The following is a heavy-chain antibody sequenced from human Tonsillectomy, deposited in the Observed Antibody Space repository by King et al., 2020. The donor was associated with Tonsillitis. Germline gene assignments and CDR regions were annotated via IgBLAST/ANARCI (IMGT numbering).Heavy chain of an antibody. D-gene: IGHD2-2*02. Sequence: VQLVESGAEVKKPGASVNVSCKASGYTFTSYAISWVRQAPGQGLEWMGWISAYNGNTNYAQKFQGRVTMTTDTSTATAYMELRSLRSDDTAVFYCARDPLYNWEDGWACDSWGQGTLVTVSS. CDR3: ARDPLYNWEDGWACDS. CDR2: ISAYNGNT. V-gene: IGHV1-18*01. J-gene: IGHJ4*02. CDR1: GYTFTSYA.